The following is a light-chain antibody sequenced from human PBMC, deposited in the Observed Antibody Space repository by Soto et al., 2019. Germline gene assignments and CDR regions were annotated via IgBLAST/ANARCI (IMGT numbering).Light chain of an antibody. Sequence: QSVVTQPPSVSGTPGQRVTISCTGSSSNIGAGHDVHWYQQLPGTAPKLLIYGNSNRPSGVPDRFSGSKSGISASLAITGLQAEDEADYYCQSYDSSLSAYVFGTGTKLTVL. V-gene: IGLV1-40*01. J-gene: IGLJ1*01. CDR3: QSYDSSLSAYV. CDR2: GNS. CDR1: SSNIGAGHD.